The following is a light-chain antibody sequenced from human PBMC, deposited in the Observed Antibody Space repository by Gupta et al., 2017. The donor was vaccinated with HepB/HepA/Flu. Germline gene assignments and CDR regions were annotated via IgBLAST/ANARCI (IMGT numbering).Light chain of an antibody. J-gene: IGKJ1*01. CDR2: AAS. Sequence: DIQMTQSPSSLSASVGDRVTITCRASQSISSYLNWYQQKPGKAPKLLIYAASSLQSGVPSRFSGCASGIDITLTISRRQPEDFATYYCYQSDSTPWTFGQGTKVEIK. CDR1: QSISSY. V-gene: IGKV1-39*01. CDR3: YQSDSTPWT.